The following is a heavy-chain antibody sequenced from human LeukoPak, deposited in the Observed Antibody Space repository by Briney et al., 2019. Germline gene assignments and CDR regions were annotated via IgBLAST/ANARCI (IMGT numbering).Heavy chain of an antibody. CDR1: GYSISSTYY. CDR3: ARVNAPVATFDY. D-gene: IGHD1-1*01. Sequence: PSETLSLTCTVSGYSISSTYYGAWIRQPPGKGLEWIATISHSGNTNYTPSLESRLTISLDTSKRHFSLRLSSVTAADTALYYCARVNAPVATFDYWGLGTLVAVSS. J-gene: IGHJ4*02. V-gene: IGHV4-38-2*02. CDR2: ISHSGNT.